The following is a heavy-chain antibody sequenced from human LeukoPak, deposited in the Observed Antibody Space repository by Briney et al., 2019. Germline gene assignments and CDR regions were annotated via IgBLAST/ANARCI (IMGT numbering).Heavy chain of an antibody. CDR3: AKAALYGSGSYPYWYFDL. J-gene: IGHJ2*01. CDR1: GFPFSSYP. V-gene: IGHV3-23*01. Sequence: GGSLRLSCAGSGFPFSSYPISWVRQPPGKGLEWVSAITASGDSTYSADSMKGRFTISRDNSRNTLFLEMSSLRAEDTAVYYCAKAALYGSGSYPYWYFDLWGRGTLVTVSS. CDR2: ITASGDST. D-gene: IGHD3-10*01.